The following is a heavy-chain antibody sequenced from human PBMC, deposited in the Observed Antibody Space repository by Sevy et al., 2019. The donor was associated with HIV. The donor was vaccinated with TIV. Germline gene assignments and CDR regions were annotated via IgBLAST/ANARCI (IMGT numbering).Heavy chain of an antibody. V-gene: IGHV3-53*01. CDR1: GFTVNTNY. D-gene: IGHD3-10*01. Sequence: GGSLRLSCTASGFTVNTNYMSWVRQAPEKGLEWVSVIYSGGSTYYADSVKGRITISRDNSKNTVYLQMNSLRAEDTAVYYCARFSHGSKGTAFAYWGQGTLVTASS. CDR3: ARFSHGSKGTAFAY. J-gene: IGHJ4*02. CDR2: IYSGGST.